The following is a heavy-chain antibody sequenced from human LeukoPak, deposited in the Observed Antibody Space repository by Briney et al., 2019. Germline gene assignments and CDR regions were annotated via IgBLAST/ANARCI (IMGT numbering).Heavy chain of an antibody. CDR2: IIPIFGTA. CDR3: ARVGYGDYVHIYFDY. V-gene: IGHV1-69*13. CDR1: GGAFSSYA. J-gene: IGHJ4*02. Sequence: ASVKVSCKASGGAFSSYAISWVRQAPGQGLEWMGGIIPIFGTANYAQKFQGRVTITADESTSTAYMELSSLRSEDTAVYYCARVGYGDYVHIYFDYWGQGTLVTVSS. D-gene: IGHD4-17*01.